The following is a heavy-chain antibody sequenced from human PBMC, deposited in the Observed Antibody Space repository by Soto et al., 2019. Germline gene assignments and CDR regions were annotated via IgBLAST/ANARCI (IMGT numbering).Heavy chain of an antibody. Sequence: ASVKVSCKASGYTFTGYYMHWVRQAPGQGLEWMGWFNPNSGGTNYAQKFQGRVTMTRDTSISTAYMELSRLRSDDTAVYYCASDVVVVAATTVDYWGQGTLVTVS. CDR2: FNPNSGGT. J-gene: IGHJ4*02. CDR1: GYTFTGYY. D-gene: IGHD2-15*01. V-gene: IGHV1-2*02. CDR3: ASDVVVVAATTVDY.